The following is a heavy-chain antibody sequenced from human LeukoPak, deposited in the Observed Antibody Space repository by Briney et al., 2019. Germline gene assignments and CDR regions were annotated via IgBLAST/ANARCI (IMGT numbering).Heavy chain of an antibody. CDR3: ATDSDSGSPHGAFDI. CDR2: IYSGGTT. Sequence: GGSLRLSCAASGFTVSSNYMSWVRQAPGKGLEWVSVIYSGGTTYYADSVKGRFTISRDNSKNTLYLQMNSLRAEDTAVYYCATDSDSGSPHGAFDIWGQGTMVTVSS. J-gene: IGHJ3*02. V-gene: IGHV3-53*01. CDR1: GFTVSSNY. D-gene: IGHD1-26*01.